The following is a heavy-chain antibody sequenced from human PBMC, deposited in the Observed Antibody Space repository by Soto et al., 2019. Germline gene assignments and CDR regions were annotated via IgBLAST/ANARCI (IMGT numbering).Heavy chain of an antibody. J-gene: IGHJ3*01. CDR3: ATLLGEAFDV. D-gene: IGHD7-27*01. CDR1: GYSFTSYE. V-gene: IGHV1-8*01. CDR2: MNPNSGES. Sequence: VQLVQSGAEVQKPGASVRVSCKASGYSFTSYEINWVRQATGQGPEWIGWMNPNSGESGYSQKFQGRVTMTRNTAISTAYMQLRSLKSDDSAVYYCATLLGEAFDVWGQGTTVTVSS.